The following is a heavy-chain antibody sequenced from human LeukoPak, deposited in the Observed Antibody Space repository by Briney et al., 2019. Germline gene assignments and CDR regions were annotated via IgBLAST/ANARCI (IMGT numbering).Heavy chain of an antibody. CDR1: YY. CDR3: AIDRSGYYHFDY. D-gene: IGHD3-22*01. V-gene: IGHV4-31*02. J-gene: IGHJ4*02. CDR2: IYHSGST. Sequence: YYWMHWIRQPPGKGLEWIGYIYHSGSTYYNPSLESRVTISVDTSRNQFSLKLNSVTAADTAVYYCAIDRSGYYHFDYWGQGTLVTVSS.